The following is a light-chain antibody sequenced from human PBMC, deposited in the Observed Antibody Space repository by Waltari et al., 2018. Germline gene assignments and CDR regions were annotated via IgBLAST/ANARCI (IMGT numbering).Light chain of an antibody. V-gene: IGKV2D-29*01. J-gene: IGKJ4*02. Sequence: DVVMTQTPLALSVTPGQPASISCKSSQSLLHSDGKTHLYWYLQKPGQPPQLLIYEVSTRFAGVPDRFSGRGSGTDFTLKISRVEADDVGLYYCMQSIQFPLTFGGGTKVEIK. CDR2: EVS. CDR1: QSLLHSDGKTH. CDR3: MQSIQFPLT.